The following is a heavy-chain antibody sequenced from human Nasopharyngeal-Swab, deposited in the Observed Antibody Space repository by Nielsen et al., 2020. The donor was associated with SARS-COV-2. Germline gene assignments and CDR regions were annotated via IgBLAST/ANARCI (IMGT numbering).Heavy chain of an antibody. CDR2: IYYSGST. Sequence: GSLRLSCTVSGGSISSSSYYWGWIRQPPGKGLEWIGSIYYSGSTYYNPSLESRVTISVDTSKNQFSLKLSSVTAADTAVYYCARASPDVEGVLRYFDWLYYYYMDVWGKGTTVTVSS. V-gene: IGHV4-39*07. CDR1: GGSISSSSYY. CDR3: ARASPDVEGVLRYFDWLYYYYMDV. J-gene: IGHJ6*03. D-gene: IGHD3-9*01.